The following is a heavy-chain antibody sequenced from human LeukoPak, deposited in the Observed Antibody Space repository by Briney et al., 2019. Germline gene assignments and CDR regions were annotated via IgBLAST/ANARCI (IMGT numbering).Heavy chain of an antibody. Sequence: SETLSLTCIVSSGSISSSSYYWGWIRQPPGKGLEWIGEINHSGSTNYNPSLKSRVTISVDTSKNQFSLKLSSVTAADTAVYYCATMENDSSGYMVDYWGQGTLVTVSS. J-gene: IGHJ4*02. D-gene: IGHD3-22*01. CDR2: INHSGST. V-gene: IGHV4-39*07. CDR3: ATMENDSSGYMVDY. CDR1: SGSISSSSYY.